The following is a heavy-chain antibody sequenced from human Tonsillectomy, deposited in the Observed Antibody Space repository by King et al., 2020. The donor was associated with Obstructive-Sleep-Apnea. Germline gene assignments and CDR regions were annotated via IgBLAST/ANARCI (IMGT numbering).Heavy chain of an antibody. D-gene: IGHD6-19*01. J-gene: IGHJ2*01. CDR2: ISGSGGNT. V-gene: IGHV3-23*04. CDR3: AKDRDGSGRAQPAGGGYFDL. Sequence: VQLVESGGGLVQPGGSLRLSCAASGFTFSGHAMSWVRQAPGKGLEWASVISGSGGNTYYADSVKGRFTISRDNSKNTLYLQMNSLRVEDTAAYYCAKDRDGSGRAQPAGGGYFDLWGRGTLVTVSS. CDR1: GFTFSGHA.